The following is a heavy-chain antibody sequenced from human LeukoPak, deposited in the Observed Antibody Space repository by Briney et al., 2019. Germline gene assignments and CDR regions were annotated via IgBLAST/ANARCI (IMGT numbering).Heavy chain of an antibody. Sequence: GGSLRLSCSASRVTFSTSAMHWVRQAPGKGLEHVSTINTNGDDTYYADSVKGRFTISRDNSKRTLYLQMSSLRAEDTAVYYCVKDLRGGGYYTSFDYWGQGTLVTVSS. J-gene: IGHJ4*02. D-gene: IGHD3-10*01. V-gene: IGHV3-64D*09. CDR1: RVTFSTSA. CDR3: VKDLRGGGYYTSFDY. CDR2: INTNGDDT.